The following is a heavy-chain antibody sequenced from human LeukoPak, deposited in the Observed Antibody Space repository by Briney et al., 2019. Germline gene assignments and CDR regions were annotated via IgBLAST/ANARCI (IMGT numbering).Heavy chain of an antibody. CDR1: GYTFTTYG. CDR3: ARGEVSASLYYFDF. Sequence: ASVKVSCKTSGYTFTTYGVSWVRQAPGQGLEWMGWVSGYTGNTNYAERFQGRVTMTTDTSTPTVYMELTSLRSDDTAVYYCARGEVSASLYYFDFWGQGTLVTVSS. V-gene: IGHV1-18*01. J-gene: IGHJ4*02. CDR2: VSGYTGNT. D-gene: IGHD2-2*01.